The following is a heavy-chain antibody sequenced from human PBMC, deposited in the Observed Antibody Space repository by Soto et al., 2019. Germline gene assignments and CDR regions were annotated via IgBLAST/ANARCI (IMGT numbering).Heavy chain of an antibody. D-gene: IGHD3-10*01. CDR3: ARVFRGPKTREGYYYYMDV. Sequence: GGSLRLSCAASGFTFSSYWMSWVRQAPGKGLEWVANIKQDGSEKYYVDSVKGRFTISRDNAKNSLYLQMNSLRAEDTAVYYCARVFRGPKTREGYYYYMDVWGKGTTVTVSS. CDR2: IKQDGSEK. J-gene: IGHJ6*03. V-gene: IGHV3-7*01. CDR1: GFTFSSYW.